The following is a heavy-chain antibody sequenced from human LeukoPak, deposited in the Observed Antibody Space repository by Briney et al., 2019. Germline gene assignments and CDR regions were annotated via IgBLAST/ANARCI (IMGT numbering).Heavy chain of an antibody. J-gene: IGHJ4*02. CDR2: IIPIFGTA. V-gene: IGHV1-69*06. CDR3: ARAFTSGWPYFEY. CDR1: GGTFSNYA. D-gene: IGHD6-19*01. Sequence: SVKVSCKASGGTFSNYAITWVRQAPRQGLEWMGGIIPIFGTANYAQKFQGRVTITADKSTSTAYMELSSLTSEDTAVYYCARAFTSGWPYFEYWGQGTLVTVSS.